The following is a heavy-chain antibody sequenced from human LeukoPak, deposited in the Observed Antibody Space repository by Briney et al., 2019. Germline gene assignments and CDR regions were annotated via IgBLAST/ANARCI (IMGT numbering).Heavy chain of an antibody. V-gene: IGHV3-74*01. CDR1: GFTFSDYY. CDR3: VRGVRYYGSNSFDY. CDR2: INSDGSNT. D-gene: IGHD2/OR15-2a*01. J-gene: IGHJ4*02. Sequence: GGSLRLSCAASGFTFSDYYMSWIRQAPGKGLVWVSRINSDGSNTSFADSVKGRFTISRDNAKNTLYLQLHSLRAEDTAVYYCVRGVRYYGSNSFDYWGQGTLVTVSS.